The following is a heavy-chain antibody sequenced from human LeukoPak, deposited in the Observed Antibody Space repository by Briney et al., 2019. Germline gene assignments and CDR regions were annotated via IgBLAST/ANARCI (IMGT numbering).Heavy chain of an antibody. Sequence: QTGGSLRLSCAASGFTFSTYWMTWVRQAPGMGLEWVATIRQDDIERHLVDSVKGRFFISRDNAKNSLYLQMNSLTVEDTAVYYCVRGCNRAHCPYFFDSWGQGTLITVS. V-gene: IGHV3-7*01. CDR3: VRGCNRAHCPYFFDS. CDR2: IRQDDIER. D-gene: IGHD2/OR15-2a*01. CDR1: GFTFSTYW. J-gene: IGHJ4*02.